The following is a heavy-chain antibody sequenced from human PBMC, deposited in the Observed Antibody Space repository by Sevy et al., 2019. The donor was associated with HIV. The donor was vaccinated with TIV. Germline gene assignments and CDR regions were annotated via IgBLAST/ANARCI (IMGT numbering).Heavy chain of an antibody. CDR1: GFTFSNYA. J-gene: IGHJ6*02. V-gene: IGHV3-30-3*01. Sequence: GGSLRLSCAASGFTFSNYAMHWVRQAPGKGLEWVAVISYDGSNKYYADSVKGRLTISRDNFKNTLHLQMNSLRAEDTAVYYCARDWALGYGDYDYYYYYGMDVWGQGTTVTVSS. D-gene: IGHD4-17*01. CDR2: ISYDGSNK. CDR3: ARDWALGYGDYDYYYYYGMDV.